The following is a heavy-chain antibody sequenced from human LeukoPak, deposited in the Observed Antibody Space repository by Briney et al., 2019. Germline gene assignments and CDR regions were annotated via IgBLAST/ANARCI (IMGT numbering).Heavy chain of an antibody. CDR2: FDPEDGET. CDR1: VYTLTELS. D-gene: IGHD6-13*01. CDR3: ATDSSSWSVEDY. V-gene: IGHV1-24*01. Sequence: ASAKVSCKVSVYTLTELSMHWVRQAPGKGLEWMGGFDPEDGETIYAQKFQGRVTMTEDTSTDTAYMELSSLRSEDTAVYYCATDSSSWSVEDYWGQGTLVTVSS. J-gene: IGHJ4*02.